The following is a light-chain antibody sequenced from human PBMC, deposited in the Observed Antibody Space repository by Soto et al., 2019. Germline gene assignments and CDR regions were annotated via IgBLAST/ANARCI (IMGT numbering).Light chain of an antibody. V-gene: IGKV1-39*01. CDR2: AAS. J-gene: IGKJ1*01. Sequence: DIPMTQSPSSLSASVGDRVTITCRASQSISSYLNWYQQKPGKAPKVLIYAASSLQSGVPSRFSGRGSGTDFTLTISRLQPEDFASDFCQQSYSTPPTFGQGTKVEIK. CDR1: QSISSY. CDR3: QQSYSTPPT.